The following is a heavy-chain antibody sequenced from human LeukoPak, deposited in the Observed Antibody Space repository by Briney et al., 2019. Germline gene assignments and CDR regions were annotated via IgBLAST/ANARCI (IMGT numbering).Heavy chain of an antibody. D-gene: IGHD2-15*01. J-gene: IGHJ3*02. CDR1: GYIFTSYG. V-gene: IGHV1-18*01. CDR3: ARLSDIVVVVAATDAFDI. Sequence: ASVKVSCKSSGYIFTSYGISWVRPAAGQVLEGMGWISAYNGNTNYAQKLQGRVTMTTDTSTSAAYMELGRLRSDDTAVYYCARLSDIVVVVAATDAFDIWGQGTMVTVSS. CDR2: ISAYNGNT.